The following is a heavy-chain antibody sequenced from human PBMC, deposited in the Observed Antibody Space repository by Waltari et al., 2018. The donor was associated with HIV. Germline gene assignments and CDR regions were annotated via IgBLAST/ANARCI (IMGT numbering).Heavy chain of an antibody. CDR1: GGTFNTYA. CDR2: IIPVFGTT. Sequence: QVQLVQSGAEVKKPGSSVKVSCKASGGTFNTYAITWVRQAPGQGLEWMGGIIPVFGTTNHAQKFQGRLTIIADESTSTGYMELSSLRSEDTAVYYCARMATVVYWYFDLWGRGTLVTVSS. CDR3: ARMATVVYWYFDL. V-gene: IGHV1-69*01. J-gene: IGHJ2*01. D-gene: IGHD2-21*01.